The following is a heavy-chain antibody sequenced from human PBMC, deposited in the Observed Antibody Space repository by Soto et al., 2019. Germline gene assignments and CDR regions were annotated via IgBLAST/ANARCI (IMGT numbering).Heavy chain of an antibody. CDR2: IWYDGSNK. D-gene: IGHD2-2*01. CDR3: AREDPGVVVVPAANDMDV. V-gene: IGHV3-33*01. Sequence: GSLRLSCAASGFTFSSYGMHWVRQAPGKGLEWVAVIWYDGSNKYYADSVKGRFTISRDNSKNTLYLQMNSLRAEDTAVYYCAREDPGVVVVPAANDMDVWGQGTTVTVSS. J-gene: IGHJ6*02. CDR1: GFTFSSYG.